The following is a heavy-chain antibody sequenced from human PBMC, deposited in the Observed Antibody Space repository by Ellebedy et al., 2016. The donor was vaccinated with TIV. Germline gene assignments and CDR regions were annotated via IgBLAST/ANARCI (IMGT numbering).Heavy chain of an antibody. Sequence: SETLSHTXNVSGYSIGSGYYWGWIRQPPGKGLEWIESIYHNGNIYYNPSLKSRVTLSVDTSKNQFSLKLSSVTAADTAVYYCARAVTGSYYFDYWGQGALVTVSS. CDR2: IYHNGNI. CDR1: GYSIGSGYY. D-gene: IGHD6-19*01. V-gene: IGHV4-38-2*02. J-gene: IGHJ4*02. CDR3: ARAVTGSYYFDY.